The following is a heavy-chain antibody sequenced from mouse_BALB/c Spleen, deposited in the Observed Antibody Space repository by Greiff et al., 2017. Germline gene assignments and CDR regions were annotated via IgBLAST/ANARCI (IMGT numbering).Heavy chain of an antibody. CDR1: GYTFTSYW. V-gene: IGHV1S81*02. D-gene: IGHD2-1*01. J-gene: IGHJ2*01. CDR2: INPSNGRT. CDR3: AKGTDYGNSIRGYFAY. Sequence: QVQLQQPGAELVKPGASVKLSCTASGYTFTSYWMHWVKQRPGQGLEWIGEINPSNGRTNYNEKFKSKATLTVDKSSSTAYMQLSSLASEDSTVSYCAKGTDYGNSIRGYFAYWGQGTTLTVSA.